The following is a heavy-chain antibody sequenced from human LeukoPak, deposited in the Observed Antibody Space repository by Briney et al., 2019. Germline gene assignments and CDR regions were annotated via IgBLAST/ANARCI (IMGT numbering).Heavy chain of an antibody. Sequence: SVKVSCKASGGTFSSYAISWVRQAPGQGLEWMGGIIPIFGTASYAQKFQGRVTITADESTSTAYMELNSLRSEDTAVYYCARDGDDSPFDYWGQGTLVTVSS. CDR3: ARDGDDSPFDY. CDR1: GGTFSSYA. V-gene: IGHV1-69*13. D-gene: IGHD7-27*01. J-gene: IGHJ4*02. CDR2: IIPIFGTA.